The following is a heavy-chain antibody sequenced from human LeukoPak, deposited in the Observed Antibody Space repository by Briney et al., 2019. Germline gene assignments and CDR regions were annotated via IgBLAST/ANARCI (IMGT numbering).Heavy chain of an antibody. V-gene: IGHV3-21*01. Sequence: GGSLRLSCVASGLTFSSYSMNWVRQAPGKGLEWVSSISSSSSYIYYADSVKGRFTISRDNAKNSLYLQMNSLRAEDTAVYYCARGAVAGTFDYWGQGTLVTVSS. CDR2: ISSSSSYI. J-gene: IGHJ4*02. CDR3: ARGAVAGTFDY. D-gene: IGHD6-19*01. CDR1: GLTFSSYS.